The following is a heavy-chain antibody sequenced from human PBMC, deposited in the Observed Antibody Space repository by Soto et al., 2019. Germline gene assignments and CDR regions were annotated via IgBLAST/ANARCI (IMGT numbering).Heavy chain of an antibody. Sequence: EVQLVESGGDLVQPGGSLRLSCVASGFSVNSGYMNWVRQAPGKGPQWVSVIYRGGTTYQPDSVKGRFTISRDDSKNALYLPMNTLRPEDTAVYYCARANDFNAFDIWGPGTRVTVSS. D-gene: IGHD2-21*02. CDR3: ARANDFNAFDI. V-gene: IGHV3-53*04. CDR1: GFSVNSGY. CDR2: IYRGGTT. J-gene: IGHJ3*02.